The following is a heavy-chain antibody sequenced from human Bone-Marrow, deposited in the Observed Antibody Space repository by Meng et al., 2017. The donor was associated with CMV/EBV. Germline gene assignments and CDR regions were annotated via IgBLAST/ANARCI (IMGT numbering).Heavy chain of an antibody. D-gene: IGHD7-27*01. CDR1: GGSISTNSYY. CDR2: IYYSGNT. Sequence: GSLRLSCTVSGGSISTNSYYWGWIRQPPGKGLEWIGSIYYSGNTYYNPSLKSRVTISVDTSKNHFSLKMFSVTAADTAVYFCARDLTGDFGGSWGQGTLVTVSS. CDR3: ARDLTGDFGGS. J-gene: IGHJ5*02. V-gene: IGHV4-39*07.